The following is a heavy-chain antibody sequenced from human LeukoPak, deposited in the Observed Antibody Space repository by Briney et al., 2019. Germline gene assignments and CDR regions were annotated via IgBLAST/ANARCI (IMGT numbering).Heavy chain of an antibody. V-gene: IGHV4-30-2*01. CDR3: ARGSNWGLTLWDY. D-gene: IGHD7-27*01. Sequence: PSETLSLTCTVSGGSISSGGFYWSWIRQPPGKGLEWIGYIYHSGSTYYNPSLKSRVTISVDRSKNQFSLKLSSVTAADTAVYYCARGSNWGLTLWDYWGQGTLVTVSS. J-gene: IGHJ4*02. CDR2: IYHSGST. CDR1: GGSISSGGFY.